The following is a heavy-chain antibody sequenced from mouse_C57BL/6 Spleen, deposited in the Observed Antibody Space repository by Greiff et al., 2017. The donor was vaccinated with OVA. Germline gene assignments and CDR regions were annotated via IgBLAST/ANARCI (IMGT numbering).Heavy chain of an antibody. V-gene: IGHV7-3*01. CDR3: ASLYYGSSYGYMDV. J-gene: IGHJ1*03. Sequence: EVQLVESGGGLVQPGGSLSLSCAASGFTFTDYYMSWVRQPPGKALEWLGFIRNKANGYTTEYSASVKGRFTISRDNSQSILYLQMKALRAEDSATYYCASLYYGSSYGYMDVWGTGTTVTVSS. CDR1: GFTFTDYY. D-gene: IGHD1-1*01. CDR2: IRNKANGYTT.